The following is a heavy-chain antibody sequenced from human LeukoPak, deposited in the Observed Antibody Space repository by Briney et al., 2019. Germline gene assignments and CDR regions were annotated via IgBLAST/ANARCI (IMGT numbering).Heavy chain of an antibody. D-gene: IGHD6-13*01. CDR2: IKGDGTST. CDR1: GFTFSTHW. Sequence: GGSLRLSCTVSGFTFSTHWMRWVRQAPGKGLVWVSHIKGDGTSTNYADSVKGRFTISRDNAKKTLFLQMNSLRAEDTAVYYCARDGLAAAADYWGQGTLVTVFS. V-gene: IGHV3-74*01. J-gene: IGHJ4*02. CDR3: ARDGLAAAADY.